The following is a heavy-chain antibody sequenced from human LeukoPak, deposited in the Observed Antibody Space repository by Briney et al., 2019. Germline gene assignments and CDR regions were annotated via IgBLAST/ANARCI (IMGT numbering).Heavy chain of an antibody. CDR1: GFTFSSYS. CDR2: ISSSSSTI. J-gene: IGHJ4*02. CDR3: AREHYDIDY. V-gene: IGHV3-48*01. Sequence: PGGSLRLSCAASGFTFSSYSMNWVRQAPGKGLEWVSYISSSSSTIYYADSVKGRFTISRDNAKNSLYLQMNSLRAEDTAVYYCAREHYDIDYWGQGTLVTVSS. D-gene: IGHD3-22*01.